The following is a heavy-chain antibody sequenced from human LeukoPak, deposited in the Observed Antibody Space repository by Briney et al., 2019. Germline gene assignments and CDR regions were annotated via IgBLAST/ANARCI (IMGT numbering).Heavy chain of an antibody. CDR3: ARAWSIAARPDAFDI. CDR2: IKQDGSEK. CDR1: GFTFSSYW. D-gene: IGHD6-6*01. V-gene: IGHV3-7*01. J-gene: IGHJ3*02. Sequence: GGSLRLSCAASGFTFSSYWMSWVRQAPGKGLEWVANIKQDGSEKYYVDSVKGRFTISRDNAKNSLYLQMNSLRAEDTAVYYCARAWSIAARPDAFDIWGQGTMVTVSS.